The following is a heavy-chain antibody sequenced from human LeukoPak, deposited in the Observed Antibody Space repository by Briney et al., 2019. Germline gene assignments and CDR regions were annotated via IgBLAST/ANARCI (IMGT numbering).Heavy chain of an antibody. CDR2: INHSGST. J-gene: IGHJ4*02. Sequence: PSETLSLTCAVYGESFSGYYWSWIRQPPGKGLEWIGEINHSGSTNYNPSLKSRVTISVDTSKNQFSLKLSSVTAADTAVYYCARGGRWQLAFFDYWGQGTLVTVSS. D-gene: IGHD6-6*01. V-gene: IGHV4-34*01. CDR1: GESFSGYY. CDR3: ARGGRWQLAFFDY.